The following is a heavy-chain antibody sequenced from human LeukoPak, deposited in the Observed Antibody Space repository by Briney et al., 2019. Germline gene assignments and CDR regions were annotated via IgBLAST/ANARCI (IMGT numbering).Heavy chain of an antibody. CDR3: ARHGGYDILTGYCDY. CDR2: IYPGDSDA. J-gene: IGHJ4*02. V-gene: IGHV5-51*01. D-gene: IGHD3-9*01. CDR1: GDSFTSYW. Sequence: GESLKISYKGSGDSFTSYWIGWVRQMPGKGLEWMGIIYPGDSDARYSPSFQGQVTISADKSISTAYLQWSSLKASDTAMYYCARHGGYDILTGYCDYWGQGTLVTVSS.